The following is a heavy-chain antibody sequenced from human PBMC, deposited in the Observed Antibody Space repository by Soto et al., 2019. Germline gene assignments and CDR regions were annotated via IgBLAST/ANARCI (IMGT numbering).Heavy chain of an antibody. V-gene: IGHV3-30*18. J-gene: IGHJ5*02. CDR3: AKSRTGTTLWWFDP. CDR1: GFTFSSYG. CDR2: ISYDGSNK. Sequence: QVQLVESGGGVVQPGRSLRLSCAASGFTFSSYGMHWVRQAPGKGLEWVAVISYDGSNKYYADSVKGRFTISRDNSKDPLYLQMNSLRAEDTAVYYCAKSRTGTTLWWFDPWGQGTLVTVSS. D-gene: IGHD1-7*01.